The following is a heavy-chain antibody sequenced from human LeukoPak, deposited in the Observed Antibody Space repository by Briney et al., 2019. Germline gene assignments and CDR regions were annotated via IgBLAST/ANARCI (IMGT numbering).Heavy chain of an antibody. J-gene: IGHJ6*04. V-gene: IGHV3-48*03. CDR3: AELGITMIGGV. CDR1: GFTFSSYE. D-gene: IGHD3-10*02. Sequence: GGSLRLSCAASGFTFSSYEMNWVRQAPGKGLEWVSYISSSGSTIYYTDFVRGRFTISRDNAKNSLYLQMNSLRAEDTAVYYCAELGITMIGGVWGKGTTVTISS. CDR2: ISSSGSTI.